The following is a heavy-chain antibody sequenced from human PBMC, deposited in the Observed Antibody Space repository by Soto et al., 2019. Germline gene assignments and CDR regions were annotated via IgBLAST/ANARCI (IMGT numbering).Heavy chain of an antibody. J-gene: IGHJ6*02. V-gene: IGHV4-59*08. CDR1: GGSMSPYY. Sequence: PSETLSLTCTVSGGSMSPYYWSWIRQPPGKGLEWIANIYYRGNTNYNPSLESRVTISIDTSKNQFSLKMNSMTAADTAVYYCARHSKKTGDFDYYYGMDVWGQGTTVTVSS. D-gene: IGHD1-1*01. CDR3: ARHSKKTGDFDYYYGMDV. CDR2: IYYRGNT.